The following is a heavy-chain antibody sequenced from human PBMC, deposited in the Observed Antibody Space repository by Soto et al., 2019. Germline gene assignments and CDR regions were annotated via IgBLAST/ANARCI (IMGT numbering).Heavy chain of an antibody. CDR3: ARDHDYVWGSYSLGSYGMDV. V-gene: IGHV4-59*01. CDR2: IYYSGST. Sequence: KTSETLSLTCTFSGVSISSYYWSWIRQPPGKGLEWIGYIYYSGSTNYNPSLKSRVTISVDTSKNQFSLKLSSVTAADTAVYYCARDHDYVWGSYSLGSYGMDVWGQGTTVIVSS. J-gene: IGHJ6*01. D-gene: IGHD3-16*02. CDR1: GVSISSYY.